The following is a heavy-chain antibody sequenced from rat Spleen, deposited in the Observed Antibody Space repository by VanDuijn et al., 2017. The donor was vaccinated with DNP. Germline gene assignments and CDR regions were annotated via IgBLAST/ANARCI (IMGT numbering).Heavy chain of an antibody. CDR1: GSSITSNY. V-gene: IGHV3-1*01. CDR2: ISYSGTT. J-gene: IGHJ2*01. Sequence: EVQLQESGSGLVKPSQSLSLTCSVTGSSITSNYWGWIRKFPGNKMEYIGHISYSGTTNYNPSLKIRISITRDTSKNQFFLQFNSVTTEDTATYYCTREEAYFGSDYLDYWGQGVLVTVSS. CDR3: TREEAYFGSDYLDY. D-gene: IGHD1-6*01.